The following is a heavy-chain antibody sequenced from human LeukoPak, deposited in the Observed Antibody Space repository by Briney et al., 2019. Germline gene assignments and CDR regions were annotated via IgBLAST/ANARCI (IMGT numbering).Heavy chain of an antibody. V-gene: IGHV4-4*07. CDR1: GGSISSYY. CDR3: ARDIGVPAAIVLYYYYGMDV. CDR2: IYASGST. J-gene: IGHJ6*02. D-gene: IGHD2-2*02. Sequence: TSETLSLTCIVSGGSISSYYWSWIRQPAGKGLEWIGRIYASGSTDYNPSLESRITMSVDTSKNQFSLKLSSVTAEDTAVYYCARDIGVPAAIVLYYYYGMDVWGQGTTVTVSS.